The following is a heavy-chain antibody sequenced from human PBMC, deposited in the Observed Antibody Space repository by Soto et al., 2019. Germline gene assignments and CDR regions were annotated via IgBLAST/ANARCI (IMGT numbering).Heavy chain of an antibody. D-gene: IGHD5-12*01. Sequence: GGSLRLSCAASGFTFSSYGMHWVRQAPGKGLEWVAVIWYDGSNKYYADSVKGRFTISRDNSKNTLYLQMNSLRAEDTAVYYCARLEEGDYDYFFDYWGQGTLVTVS. CDR3: ARLEEGDYDYFFDY. J-gene: IGHJ4*02. V-gene: IGHV3-33*01. CDR2: IWYDGSNK. CDR1: GFTFSSYG.